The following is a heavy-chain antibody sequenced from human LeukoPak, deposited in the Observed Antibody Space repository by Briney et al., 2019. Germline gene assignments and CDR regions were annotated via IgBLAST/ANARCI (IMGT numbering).Heavy chain of an antibody. CDR1: GGSISSGGYY. CDR3: ARGGGYCSSTSCSYYIDY. V-gene: IGHV4-31*03. D-gene: IGHD2-2*01. Sequence: SETLSLTCTVSGGSISSGGYYWSWIRQHPGKGLEWIGYIYYSGSTYYNPSLKSRVTISVDTSKNQFSLKLSSVTAADTAVYYCARGGGYCSSTSCSYYIDYWGQGTLVTVSS. CDR2: IYYSGST. J-gene: IGHJ4*02.